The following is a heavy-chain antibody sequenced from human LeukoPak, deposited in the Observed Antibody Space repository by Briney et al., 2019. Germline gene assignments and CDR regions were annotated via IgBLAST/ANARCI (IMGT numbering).Heavy chain of an antibody. CDR1: GYTLTELS. V-gene: IGHV1-24*01. D-gene: IGHD3-22*01. CDR2: FDPEDGET. CDR3: ATDWGQSYDSSGYYYG. Sequence: ASVKVSCKVSGYTLTELSMHWVRQAPGKGLEWMGGFDPEDGETIYAQKFQGRVTMTKDTSTDTAYMELSSLRSEDTAVYYCATDWGQSYDSSGYYYGWGQGTLVTVSS. J-gene: IGHJ4*02.